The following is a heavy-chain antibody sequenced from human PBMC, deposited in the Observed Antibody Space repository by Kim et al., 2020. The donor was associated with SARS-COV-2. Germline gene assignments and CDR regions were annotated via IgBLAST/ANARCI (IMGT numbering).Heavy chain of an antibody. Sequence: ASVKVSCKDSGYTFTGYYMHWVRQAPGQGLEWMGWINPNSGGTNYAQKFQGRVTMTRDTSISTAYMELSRLRSDDTAVYYCARDAPTMIVVVIQLGYYGMDVWGQGTTVTVSS. CDR1: GYTFTGYY. CDR3: ARDAPTMIVVVIQLGYYGMDV. D-gene: IGHD3-22*01. V-gene: IGHV1-2*02. J-gene: IGHJ6*02. CDR2: INPNSGGT.